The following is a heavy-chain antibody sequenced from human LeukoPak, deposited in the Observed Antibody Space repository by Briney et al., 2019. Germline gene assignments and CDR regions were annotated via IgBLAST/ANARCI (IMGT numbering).Heavy chain of an antibody. CDR3: ARHDSFIPY. CDR1: GFTFNYYA. V-gene: IGHV3-23*01. CDR2: ISD. J-gene: IGHJ4*02. D-gene: IGHD5-18*01. Sequence: GGSLRLSCAASGFTFNYYAMSWVRQAPGKGVEGVSGISDNYTASVKGRFTISRDNTKNTVYLQMNNLRADDTAVYFCARHDSFIPYWGQGTLVTVSS.